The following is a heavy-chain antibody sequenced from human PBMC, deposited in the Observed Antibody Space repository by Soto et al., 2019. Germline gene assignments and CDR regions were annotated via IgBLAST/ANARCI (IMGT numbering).Heavy chain of an antibody. CDR2: IGVYANT. V-gene: IGHV3-23*01. CDR1: GFTFSSYD. Sequence: EVELLESGGDLVQPGGSLRLSCAASGFTFSSYDMNWVRQAPGKGLEWVSAIGVYANTYYADSVKGRFTISRDDSRNMVHLQLNSLRVDDTAVYYCAKESTVGSPGDYFDSWGQGTLVTVSS. CDR3: AKESTVGSPGDYFDS. D-gene: IGHD1-26*01. J-gene: IGHJ4*02.